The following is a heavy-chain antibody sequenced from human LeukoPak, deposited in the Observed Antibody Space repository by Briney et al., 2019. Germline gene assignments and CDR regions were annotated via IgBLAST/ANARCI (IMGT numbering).Heavy chain of an antibody. V-gene: IGHV3-30*02. CDR1: GFTFSSYG. CDR3: AKDPGFLEWFDY. Sequence: GGSLRLSCAASGFTFSSYGMHWVRQAPGKGLEWVAFIRYDGSNKYYADSVKGRFTISRDNSKNTLYLQMNSLRAEDTAVYYCAKDPGFLEWFDYWGQGTLVTVSS. D-gene: IGHD3-3*01. CDR2: IRYDGSNK. J-gene: IGHJ4*02.